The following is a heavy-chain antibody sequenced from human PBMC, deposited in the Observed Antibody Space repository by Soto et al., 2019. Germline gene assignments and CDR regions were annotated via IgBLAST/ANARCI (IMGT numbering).Heavy chain of an antibody. CDR1: GGSISSSNW. CDR3: ARAHGNYYYGMDV. CDR2: IYHSGST. J-gene: IGHJ6*02. Sequence: QVQLQESGPGLVKPSGTLSLTCAVSGGSISSSNWWSWVRQPPGKGLEWIGEIYHSGSTNYNPSLKGRAPLAVDKSKNQFSLKLSSVTAADTAVYYCARAHGNYYYGMDVWGQGTTVTVSS. D-gene: IGHD4-17*01. V-gene: IGHV4-4*02.